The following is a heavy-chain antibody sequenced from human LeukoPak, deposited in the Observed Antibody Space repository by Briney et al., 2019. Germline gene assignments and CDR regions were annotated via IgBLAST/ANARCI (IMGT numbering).Heavy chain of an antibody. D-gene: IGHD5-24*01. J-gene: IGHJ4*02. V-gene: IGHV3-30*18. CDR1: GFTFSTYD. CDR2: ISSDGSKK. Sequence: GGSLRLSCVASGFTFSTYDMHWVRQAPGKGLEWVAVISSDGSKKYYADSMKGRFTISRDNSKNTLYLQVNSLRAEDTAVYYCAKDRGDSYNFGLFHYWGQGTLVTVSS. CDR3: AKDRGDSYNFGLFHY.